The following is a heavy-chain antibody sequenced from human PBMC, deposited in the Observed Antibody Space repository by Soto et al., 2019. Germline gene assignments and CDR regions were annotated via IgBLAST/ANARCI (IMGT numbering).Heavy chain of an antibody. J-gene: IGHJ4*02. Sequence: PGGSLRLSCAASGFTFGSYAMSWVRQAPGKGLEWVSTISGSGGGTYYADSVKGRLTISRDNSKNTLYLQMNSLRAEDTAVYYCARGGAADYYDSYSPGPFDYWGQGTLVTVSS. D-gene: IGHD3-22*01. V-gene: IGHV3-23*01. CDR3: ARGGAADYYDSYSPGPFDY. CDR2: ISGSGGGT. CDR1: GFTFGSYA.